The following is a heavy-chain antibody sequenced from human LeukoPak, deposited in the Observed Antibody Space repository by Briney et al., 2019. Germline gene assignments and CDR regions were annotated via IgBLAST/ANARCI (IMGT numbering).Heavy chain of an antibody. V-gene: IGHV3-30*02. J-gene: IGHJ5*02. D-gene: IGHD4-11*01. CDR1: GFTFSSYG. CDR3: AKDFHDYSNYWYWFDP. Sequence: GGPLRLSCAASGFTFSSYGMHWVRQAPGKGLEWVAFIRYDGSNKYYADSVKGRFTISRDNSKNTLYLQMNSLRAEDTAVYYCAKDFHDYSNYWYWFDPWGQGTLVTVSS. CDR2: IRYDGSNK.